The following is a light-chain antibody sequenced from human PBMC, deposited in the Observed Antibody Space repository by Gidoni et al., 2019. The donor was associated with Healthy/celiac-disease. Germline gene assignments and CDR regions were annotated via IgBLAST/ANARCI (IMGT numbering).Light chain of an antibody. CDR2: DAS. CDR3: QQYNSYWG. CDR1: QSISSW. Sequence: DIQMTQSPYTLSASVGDRVTITCRASQSISSWLAWYQQKPGKAPKLLIYDASSLESGVPSRFSGSGSGTEFTLTISSLQPDDFATYYCQQYNSYWGFGQGTKVEIK. J-gene: IGKJ1*01. V-gene: IGKV1-5*01.